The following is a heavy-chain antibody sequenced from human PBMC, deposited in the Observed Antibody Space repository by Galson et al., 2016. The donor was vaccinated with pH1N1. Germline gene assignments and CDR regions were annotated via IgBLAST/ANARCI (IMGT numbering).Heavy chain of an antibody. CDR1: GFTSNTYA. J-gene: IGHJ4*02. Sequence: SLRLSCAASGFTSNTYAMTWVRQAPGKGLEWVSAINGRNGGTHYADSVKGRFTISRNISKNTLFLQMNSLRADDTAVYYYAKAEPFGTTWYGVVDNWGQGTLVTVSS. V-gene: IGHV3-23*01. CDR3: AKAEPFGTTWYGVVDN. D-gene: IGHD3-10*01. CDR2: INGRNGGT.